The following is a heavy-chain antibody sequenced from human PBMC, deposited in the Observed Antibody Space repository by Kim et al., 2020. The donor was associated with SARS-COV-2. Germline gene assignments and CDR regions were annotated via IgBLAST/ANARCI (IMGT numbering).Heavy chain of an antibody. Sequence: ADSVKGRFTISRDNARNTLFLQMDSPRAEDTTVYYCAERIGYHSGYNDYWGHGTLVTVSS. V-gene: IGHV3-23*01. J-gene: IGHJ4*01. D-gene: IGHD5-18*01. CDR3: AERIGYHSGYNDY.